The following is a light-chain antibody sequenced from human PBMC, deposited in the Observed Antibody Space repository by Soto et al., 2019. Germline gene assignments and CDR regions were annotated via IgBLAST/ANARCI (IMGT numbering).Light chain of an antibody. Sequence: DIQMTQSPSSVSASVGLRVTITFLARQGISSLLDWYQQQPGKAPKLLIYAASSLQSGVHLRFSGRCSGRDFTLTIRSLQPYDFANYYCQQTHRFPLTSGGATKGALK. CDR2: AAS. V-gene: IGKV1-12*01. CDR3: QQTHRFPLT. J-gene: IGKJ4*01. CDR1: QGISSL.